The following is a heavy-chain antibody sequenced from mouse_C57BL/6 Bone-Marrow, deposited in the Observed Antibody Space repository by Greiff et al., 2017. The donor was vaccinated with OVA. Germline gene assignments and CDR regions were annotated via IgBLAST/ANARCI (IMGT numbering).Heavy chain of an antibody. D-gene: IGHD2-12*01. J-gene: IGHJ3*01. Sequence: EVHLVESGGGLVKPGGSLKLSCAASGFTFSSYAMSWVRQTPEKRLEWVGTISDGGSYTYYQDNVKGRFTISRDNANNNLYLQMSHLKSEDTAMYYCASDELPWFADWGKGTLVTVSA. V-gene: IGHV5-4*01. CDR3: ASDELPWFAD. CDR2: ISDGGSYT. CDR1: GFTFSSYA.